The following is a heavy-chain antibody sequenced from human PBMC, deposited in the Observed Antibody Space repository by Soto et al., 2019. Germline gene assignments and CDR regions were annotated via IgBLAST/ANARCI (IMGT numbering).Heavy chain of an antibody. Sequence: QITLKESGPPLVKPTQTLTLTCTFSGFSLSSIGVGVGWIRQPPGKALEWLGILYWDDDQHYSPSLKSRSSIAKDTSQDKVVLTLSKTGPVDTATYACAHAIVVVPTAHDAFDVWGQGTMVTVSS. J-gene: IGHJ3*01. CDR2: LYWDDDQ. CDR3: AHAIVVVPTAHDAFDV. CDR1: GFSLSSIGVG. V-gene: IGHV2-5*02. D-gene: IGHD2-2*01.